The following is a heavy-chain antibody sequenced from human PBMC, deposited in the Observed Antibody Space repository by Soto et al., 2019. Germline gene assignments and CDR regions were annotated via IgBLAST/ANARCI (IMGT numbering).Heavy chain of an antibody. J-gene: IGHJ3*02. CDR1: GFTFSNAW. D-gene: IGHD3-22*01. Sequence: GGSLRLSCAASGFTFSNAWMNWVRQAPGKGLEWVGRIKSKTDGGTTDYAAPVKGRFTISRDDTKNTLYLQMNSLKTEDTAVYYCTTEIITMIVAADAFDIWGQGTMVTVSS. V-gene: IGHV3-15*07. CDR3: TTEIITMIVAADAFDI. CDR2: IKSKTDGGTT.